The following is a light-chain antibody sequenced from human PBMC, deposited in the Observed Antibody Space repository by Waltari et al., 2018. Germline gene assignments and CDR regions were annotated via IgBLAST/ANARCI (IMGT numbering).Light chain of an antibody. CDR1: SSDVGSYNL. CDR2: EGS. J-gene: IGLJ1*01. CDR3: CSYAGGSAPYV. V-gene: IGLV2-23*01. Sequence: QSALTQPASVSGSPGQSITISCTGTSSDVGSYNLVSWFQQHPGKAPKLMIYEGSKRPLGVSNRFSGSKSGNTASLTISGLQAEDEADYYCCSYAGGSAPYVFGTGTKVIVL.